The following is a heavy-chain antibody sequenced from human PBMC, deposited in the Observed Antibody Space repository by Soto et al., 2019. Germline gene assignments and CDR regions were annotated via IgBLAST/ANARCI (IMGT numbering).Heavy chain of an antibody. D-gene: IGHD3-9*01. CDR2: IYYSGST. CDR1: GGSISSYY. CDR3: ARDDGYYDILTGYYLGWFDP. Sequence: KTWETLSLTCTVSGGSISSYYWSWIRQPPGKGLEWIGYIYYSGSTNYNPSLKSRVTISVDTSKNQFSLKLSSVTAADTAVYYCARDDGYYDILTGYYLGWFDPWGQGTLVTVSS. V-gene: IGHV4-59*01. J-gene: IGHJ5*02.